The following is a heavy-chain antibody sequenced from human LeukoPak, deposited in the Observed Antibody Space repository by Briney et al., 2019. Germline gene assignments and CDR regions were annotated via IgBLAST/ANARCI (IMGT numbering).Heavy chain of an antibody. V-gene: IGHV1-69*13. Sequence: SVKVSCKASGGTLSSYAISWVRQAPGQGLEWMGGIIPIFGTANYAQKFQGRVTITADESTSTAYMELSSLRSEDTAVYYCARALGWNYDYYYMDVWGKGTTVTVSS. CDR3: ARALGWNYDYYYMDV. J-gene: IGHJ6*03. D-gene: IGHD6-19*01. CDR1: GGTLSSYA. CDR2: IIPIFGTA.